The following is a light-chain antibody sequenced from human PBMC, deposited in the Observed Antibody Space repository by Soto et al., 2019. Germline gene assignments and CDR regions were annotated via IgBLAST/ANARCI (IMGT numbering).Light chain of an antibody. CDR1: QTISYY. CDR3: QQSYSSPVT. J-gene: IGKJ1*01. V-gene: IGKV1-39*01. Sequence: DIQMTQSPSSLSASVGDRVTITCRASQTISYYLNWYQQKVGKAPKLLIYAASSLQSGVTSRFSGSGSGTDFTLTISSLQPEDCATYYCQQSYSSPVTFGQGTKVEIK. CDR2: AAS.